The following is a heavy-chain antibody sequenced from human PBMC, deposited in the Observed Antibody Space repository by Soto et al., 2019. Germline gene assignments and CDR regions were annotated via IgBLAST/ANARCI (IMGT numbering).Heavy chain of an antibody. Sequence: EVQLVESGGGLVQWGGSLRLSCAASGFTFSGYSVNWVRQASGKGLEWVSYISSGSKTIYYAESVKGRFTVSRDNARNSQYLQMNSLRDEDTAVYYCAREDILGVRSFDYWGQGTLVTVSS. J-gene: IGHJ4*02. CDR2: ISSGSKTI. CDR3: AREDILGVRSFDY. V-gene: IGHV3-48*02. CDR1: GFTFSGYS. D-gene: IGHD3-9*01.